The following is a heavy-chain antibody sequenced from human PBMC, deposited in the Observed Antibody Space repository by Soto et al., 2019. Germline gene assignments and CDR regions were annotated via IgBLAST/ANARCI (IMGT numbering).Heavy chain of an antibody. Sequence: SETLSLTCTVSGGSISSGDYYWSWIRQPPGKGLEWIGYIYYSGSTYYNPSLKSRVTISVDTSKNQFSLKLSSVTAADTAVYYCARGSGDIVLVPAATESWFAPWGQGTLVTVSS. V-gene: IGHV4-30-4*01. CDR1: GGSISSGDYY. CDR3: ARGSGDIVLVPAATESWFAP. D-gene: IGHD2-2*01. J-gene: IGHJ5*02. CDR2: IYYSGST.